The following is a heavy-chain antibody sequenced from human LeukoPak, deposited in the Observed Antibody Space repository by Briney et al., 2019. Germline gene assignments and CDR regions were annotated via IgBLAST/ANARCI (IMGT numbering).Heavy chain of an antibody. V-gene: IGHV4-4*07. CDR2: IYSSGSN. CDR1: GGSISGYF. CDR3: AREPTSGREPTSGRPLDY. Sequence: SETLSLTSTVSGGSISGYFWSWIRQPAGKGLEWIGRIYSSGSNNYNPSLKSRVTMSLDTSKNHLSLNLSSVTAADTTVLYCAREPTSGREPTSGRPLDYWGQGTLVTVSS. D-gene: IGHD5-12*01. J-gene: IGHJ4*02.